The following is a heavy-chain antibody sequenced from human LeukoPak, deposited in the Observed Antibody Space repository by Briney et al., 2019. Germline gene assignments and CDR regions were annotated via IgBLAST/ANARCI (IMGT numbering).Heavy chain of an antibody. CDR1: GFTISGYW. J-gene: IGHJ3*02. V-gene: IGHV3-7*01. D-gene: IGHD2-21*01. Sequence: PGGSLRLSCAASGFTISGYWMSWVRWTPGKGLEWGANIKQDGNEKYYVDSVKGRFTISRDNTKNTVYLQVNSLRVEDTAVYYCAAISYLAFDIGAKGQWSPSLQ. CDR2: IKQDGNEK. CDR3: AAISYLAFDI.